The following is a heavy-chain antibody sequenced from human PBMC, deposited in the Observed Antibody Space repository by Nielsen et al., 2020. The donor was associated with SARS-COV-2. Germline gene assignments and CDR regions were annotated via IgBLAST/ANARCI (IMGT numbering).Heavy chain of an antibody. V-gene: IGHV3-33*08. J-gene: IGHJ4*02. D-gene: IGHD2-15*01. CDR2: IWYDGSNK. Sequence: GESLKISCAASGFTFSSYGMHWVRQAPGKGLEWVAIIWYDGSNKYYADSMKGRFTISRNNSNNTLFLQMNSLRAEDTAVYYCARDWCSAGSCYFDYWGQGTLVTVSS. CDR1: GFTFSSYG. CDR3: ARDWCSAGSCYFDY.